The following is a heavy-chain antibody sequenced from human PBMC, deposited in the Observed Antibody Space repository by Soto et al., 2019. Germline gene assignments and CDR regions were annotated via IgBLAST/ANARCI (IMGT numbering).Heavy chain of an antibody. J-gene: IGHJ5*02. CDR1: GGSISSGGYY. Sequence: SETLSLTCTVSGGSISSGGYYWSWIRQHPGKGLEWIGYIYYSGSTYYNPSLKSRVTISVDTSKNQFSLKLSSVTAADTAVYYCARAATYCSGGSCYSVVVRGGWFDPWGQGTLVTVSS. CDR3: ARAATYCSGGSCYSVVVRGGWFDP. D-gene: IGHD2-15*01. CDR2: IYYSGST. V-gene: IGHV4-31*03.